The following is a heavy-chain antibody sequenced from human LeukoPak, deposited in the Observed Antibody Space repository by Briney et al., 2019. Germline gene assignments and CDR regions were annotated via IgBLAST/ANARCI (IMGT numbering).Heavy chain of an antibody. CDR2: IYPGDSDT. V-gene: IGHV5-51*01. J-gene: IGHJ4*02. Sequence: GESLKISCKGSGYSFSSYWIGWVRQMPGKGLEWMGIIYPGDSDTRYSPSFQGQVTISADKSISTAYLQWSSLKASDTAMYYCARLLRNIAAAVYYFDYWGQGTLVTVSS. CDR3: ARLLRNIAAAVYYFDY. D-gene: IGHD6-13*01. CDR1: GYSFSSYW.